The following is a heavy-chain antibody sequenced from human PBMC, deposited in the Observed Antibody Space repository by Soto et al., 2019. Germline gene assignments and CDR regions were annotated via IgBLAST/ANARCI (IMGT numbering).Heavy chain of an antibody. CDR1: GGSISSGGYS. V-gene: IGHV4-30-2*01. J-gene: IGHJ5*02. D-gene: IGHD2-15*01. CDR3: ARVLRLGYCSGGSCSPTIWFDP. CDR2: IYHSGST. Sequence: PSETLSLTCAVSGGSISSGGYSWSWIRQPPGKGLEWIGYIYHSGSTYYNPSLKSRVTISVDRSKNQFSLKLSSVTAADTAVYYCARVLRLGYCSGGSCSPTIWFDPWGQGTLVTVSS.